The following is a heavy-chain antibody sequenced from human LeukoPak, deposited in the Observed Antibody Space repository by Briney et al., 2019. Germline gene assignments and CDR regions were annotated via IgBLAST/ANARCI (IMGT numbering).Heavy chain of an antibody. CDR2: INPSGGST. V-gene: IGHV1-46*01. J-gene: IGHJ6*02. Sequence: APVKVSCKASGYTFTSYYMHWVRQTPGQGLEWMGIINPSGGSTSYAQKFQGRVTMTRDTSTSTVYMELSSLRSEDTAVYYCAREALEGLDVWGQGTTVTVSS. CDR1: GYTFTSYY. CDR3: AREALEGLDV.